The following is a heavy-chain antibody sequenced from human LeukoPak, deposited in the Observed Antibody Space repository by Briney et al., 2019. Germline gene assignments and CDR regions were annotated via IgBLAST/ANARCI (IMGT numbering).Heavy chain of an antibody. CDR2: INHSGNVN. V-gene: IGHV3-7*03. Sequence: GGSLRLSCAASGFTFSSYWMNWARQAPGKGLEWVASINHSGNVNYYVDSVKGRFTISRDNAKNSLYLQMSNLRAEDTAIYYCARSIPYGTTWYGRSDYWGQGTLVTVSS. CDR3: ARSIPYGTTWYGRSDY. J-gene: IGHJ4*02. D-gene: IGHD6-13*01. CDR1: GFTFSSYW.